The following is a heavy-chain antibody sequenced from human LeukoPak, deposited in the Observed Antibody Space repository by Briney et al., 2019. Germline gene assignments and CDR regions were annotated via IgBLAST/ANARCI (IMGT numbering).Heavy chain of an antibody. D-gene: IGHD3-16*01. Sequence: SETLSLTCTVSGGSVSSGSYYWTWIRQPPGKGLEWIGYIYNSESTNYNPSLKSRVTISVDSSKNQFSLKLTSVTAADTAMYYCARLGEGDYWGQGTLVTVSS. J-gene: IGHJ4*02. CDR3: ARLGEGDY. CDR2: IYNSEST. V-gene: IGHV4-61*01. CDR1: GGSVSSGSYY.